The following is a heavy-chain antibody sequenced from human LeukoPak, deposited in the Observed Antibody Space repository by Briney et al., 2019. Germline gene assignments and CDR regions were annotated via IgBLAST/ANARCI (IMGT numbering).Heavy chain of an antibody. D-gene: IGHD6-6*01. Sequence: ASVKVSCKASGYTFTSYDINWVRQATGQGLEWMGWMNPISGNTGYAQKFQGRVTMTRNTSISTAYMELSVLRSEDPAVYYWARGRASLFDYWGQGTLVTVSS. CDR2: MNPISGNT. CDR1: GYTFTSYD. V-gene: IGHV1-8*01. J-gene: IGHJ4*02. CDR3: ARGRASLFDY.